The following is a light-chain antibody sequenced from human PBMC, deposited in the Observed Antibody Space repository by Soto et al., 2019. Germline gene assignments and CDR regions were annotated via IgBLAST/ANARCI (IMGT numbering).Light chain of an antibody. CDR2: DVN. J-gene: IGLJ2*01. V-gene: IGLV2-14*01. Sequence: QSALTQPASVSGSPGQSITISCTGTSSDVGAYNYVSWYQQHPGKAPKVMIYDVNKRPSGLSNRFSGSKSGNTASLTISGLQAEDEADYYCSSYTGSSSVVFGGGTKVTVL. CDR3: SSYTGSSSVV. CDR1: SSDVGAYNY.